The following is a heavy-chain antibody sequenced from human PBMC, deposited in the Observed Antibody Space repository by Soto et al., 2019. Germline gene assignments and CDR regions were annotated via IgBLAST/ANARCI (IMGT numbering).Heavy chain of an antibody. Sequence: AETLSLTCTVSGTSISSYYWIWIRQPPGKGLEWIANIHYSGTTNYNPSLASRVTLSVGTSKNQFSLKMTSVTAADRAMYFCARYNSYAIDYWGRGTLVTVSS. J-gene: IGHJ4*02. V-gene: IGHV4-59*01. CDR1: GTSISSYY. CDR3: ARYNSYAIDY. D-gene: IGHD2-8*01. CDR2: IHYSGTT.